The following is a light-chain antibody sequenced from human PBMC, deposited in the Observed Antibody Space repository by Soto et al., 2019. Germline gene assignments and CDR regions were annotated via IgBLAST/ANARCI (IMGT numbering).Light chain of an antibody. CDR1: QNIKNY. CDR3: QHYENLPT. Sequence: DIQRSQSPSSLSASVGHRVTITCQASQNIKNYLNWYQQKPGRAPKLLIYDASNLEAGVPSRFRGSGSGTDFPFTISRMTPEDIATYYCQHYENLPTFGQGTRLEIK. V-gene: IGKV1-33*01. J-gene: IGKJ5*01. CDR2: DAS.